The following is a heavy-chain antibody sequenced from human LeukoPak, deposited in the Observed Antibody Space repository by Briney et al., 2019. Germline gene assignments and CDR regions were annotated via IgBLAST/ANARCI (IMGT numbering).Heavy chain of an antibody. J-gene: IGHJ3*02. V-gene: IGHV3-23*01. CDR1: GFTFSSYA. CDR2: ISGSGSST. D-gene: IGHD3-22*01. CDR3: AKGRYYYDNSDAFEI. Sequence: GGSLRLSCAASGFTFSSYAMSWVRQAPGKGLEWVSAISGSGSSTYCADSVKGRFTISRDNSKNTLYLQMNSLRAKDTAVYHCAKGRYYYDNSDAFEIWGQGTMVTVSS.